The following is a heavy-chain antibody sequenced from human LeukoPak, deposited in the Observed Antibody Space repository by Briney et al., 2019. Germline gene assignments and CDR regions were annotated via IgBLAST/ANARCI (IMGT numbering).Heavy chain of an antibody. CDR3: ARLSLGAFDI. CDR1: GGSISSYY. D-gene: IGHD3-16*01. Sequence: SETLSLTCTVSGGSISSYYWSWIRQPPGKGLEWIGYIYYSGSTNYNPSLKSRVTISVDTSKNQFSLKLSSVTAADTAVYYCARLSLGAFDIWGQGTIVTVSS. J-gene: IGHJ3*02. CDR2: IYYSGST. V-gene: IGHV4-59*08.